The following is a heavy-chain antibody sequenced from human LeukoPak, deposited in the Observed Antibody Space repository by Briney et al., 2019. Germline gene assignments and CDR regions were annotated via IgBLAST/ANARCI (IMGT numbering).Heavy chain of an antibody. CDR3: AREPPDY. Sequence: MSSETLSLTCTVSGGSISSYYWSWIRQPPGKGLEWIGYIYYSGSTNYNPSLKSRVTISVDTSKNQFSPKLSSVTAADTAVYYCAREPPDYWGQGTLVTVSS. V-gene: IGHV4-59*01. CDR1: GGSISSYY. CDR2: IYYSGST. J-gene: IGHJ4*02.